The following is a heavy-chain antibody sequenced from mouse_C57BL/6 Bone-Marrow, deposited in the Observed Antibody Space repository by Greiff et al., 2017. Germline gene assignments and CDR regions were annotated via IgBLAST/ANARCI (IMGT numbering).Heavy chain of an antibody. CDR3: AKEGVYYGSRWYFDV. V-gene: IGHV2-5*01. CDR2: IWRGGST. Sequence: VKLMESGPGLVQPSQSLSITCTVSGFSLTSYGVHWVRQSPGKGLEWLGVIWRGGSTDSNAAFMSRLSITKDNSKSQVFFKMNSLQADDTAIYYGAKEGVYYGSRWYFDVWGTGTTVTVSS. J-gene: IGHJ1*03. CDR1: GFSLTSYG. D-gene: IGHD1-1*01.